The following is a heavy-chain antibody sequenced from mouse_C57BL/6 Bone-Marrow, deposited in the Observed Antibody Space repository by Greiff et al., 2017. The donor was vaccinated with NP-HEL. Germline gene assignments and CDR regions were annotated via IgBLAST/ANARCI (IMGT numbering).Heavy chain of an antibody. V-gene: IGHV1-69*01. CDR2: LDPSDSYT. CDR3: AIYYDYDGSFFDY. CDR1: GYTFTSYW. D-gene: IGHD2-4*01. J-gene: IGHJ2*01. Sequence: QVQLQQPGAELVMPGASVKLSCKASGYTFTSYWMHWVKQRPGQGLEWIGELDPSDSYTNYNQKFKGKSTLTVDKSSSTAYMQLSSLTSEDSAVYYCAIYYDYDGSFFDYWGQGTTLTVSA.